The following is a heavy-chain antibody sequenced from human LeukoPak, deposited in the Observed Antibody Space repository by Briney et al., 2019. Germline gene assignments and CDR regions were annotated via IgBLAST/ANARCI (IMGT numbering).Heavy chain of an antibody. J-gene: IGHJ4*02. CDR3: ARDRYYYGSGSYIPFDY. Sequence: ASVKVSCKASGYTLTTSGISWVRQAPGQGLEWMGWISAYNGNTNYAQKLQGRVTMTTDTSTGTAYMELRSLRSDDTAVYYCARDRYYYGSGSYIPFDYWGQGTLVTVSS. CDR1: GYTLTTSG. CDR2: ISAYNGNT. V-gene: IGHV1-18*01. D-gene: IGHD3-10*01.